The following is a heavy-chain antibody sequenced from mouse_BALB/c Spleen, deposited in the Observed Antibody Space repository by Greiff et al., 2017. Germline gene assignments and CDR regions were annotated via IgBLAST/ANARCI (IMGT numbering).Heavy chain of an antibody. CDR2: ISSGGSYT. J-gene: IGHJ2*01. Sequence: EVHLVESGGGLVKPGGSLKLSCAASGFTFSSYGMSWVRQTPDKRLEWVATISSGGSYTYYPDSVKGRFTISRDNAKNTLYLQMSSLKSEDTAMYYCARHEGYYFDYWGQGTTLTVSS. CDR3: ARHEGYYFDY. V-gene: IGHV5-6*01. CDR1: GFTFSSYG.